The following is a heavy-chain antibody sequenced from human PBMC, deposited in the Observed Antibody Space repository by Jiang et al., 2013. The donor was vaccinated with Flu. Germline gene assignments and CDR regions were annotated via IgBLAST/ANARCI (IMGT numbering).Heavy chain of an antibody. J-gene: IGHJ3*02. D-gene: IGHD4/OR15-4a*01. V-gene: IGHV3-7*03. CDR1: GYTFSKFW. CDR3: ARGSDMTMVVNDAFDM. Sequence: QLVESGGGLVQPGGSLRLSCGASGYTFSKFWMNWVRQAPGKGLEWVANIKENGAEKYYGDSVKGRFTISRDNAKNSMYLQMNRLRVEDTAVYYCARGSDMTMVVNDAFDMWGQGTMVTVTS. CDR2: IKENGAEK.